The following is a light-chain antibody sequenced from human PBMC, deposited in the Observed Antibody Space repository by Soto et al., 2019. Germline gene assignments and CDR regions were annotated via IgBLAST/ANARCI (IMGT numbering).Light chain of an antibody. CDR1: SSDVGGYDY. V-gene: IGLV2-14*03. CDR3: SSYTTSGTVV. CDR2: GVT. Sequence: QSVLTQPASVSRSPGQSITISCTGSSSDVGGYDYVCWYQQYPGKAPKLIIYGVTDRPSGVSNRFSGSKSGNTASLIISGLQAEDEADYYCSSYTTSGTVVFGGGTKLTVL. J-gene: IGLJ2*01.